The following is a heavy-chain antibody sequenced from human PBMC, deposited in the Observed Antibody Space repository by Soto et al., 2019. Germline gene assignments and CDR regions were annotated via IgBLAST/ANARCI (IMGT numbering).Heavy chain of an antibody. CDR1: GGSISSGGYS. Sequence: PSETLSLTCAVSGGSISSGGYSWSWIRQPPGKGLEWIGYIYHSGSTYYNPSLKSRVTISVDRSKNQSSLKLSSVTAADTAVYYCARGDDSSGYIDPWGQGTQVTVPQ. J-gene: IGHJ5*02. CDR3: ARGDDSSGYIDP. CDR2: IYHSGST. D-gene: IGHD3-22*01. V-gene: IGHV4-30-2*01.